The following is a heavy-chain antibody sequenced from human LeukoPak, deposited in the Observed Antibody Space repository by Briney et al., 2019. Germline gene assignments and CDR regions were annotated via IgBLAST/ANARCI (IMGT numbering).Heavy chain of an antibody. Sequence: ASVKVSCKASGYTFTSYGISWVRQAPGQGLEWMGWISAYNGNTNYAQKLQGRVTMTTDTSTSTAYMELRSLRSDDTAVYYCARVQWGRSAAVRHAFDIWGQGTMVTVSS. V-gene: IGHV1-18*01. D-gene: IGHD6-13*01. CDR3: ARVQWGRSAAVRHAFDI. J-gene: IGHJ3*02. CDR1: GYTFTSYG. CDR2: ISAYNGNT.